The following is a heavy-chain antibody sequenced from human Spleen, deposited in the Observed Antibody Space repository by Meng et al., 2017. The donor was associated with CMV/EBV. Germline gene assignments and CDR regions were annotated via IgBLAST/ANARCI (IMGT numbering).Heavy chain of an antibody. D-gene: IGHD2-15*01. J-gene: IGHJ6*02. Sequence: GESLKISCAASGFTFSSYAMHWVRQDPGKGLEWVAVISYDGSNKYYADSVKGRFTISRDNAKNSLYLQMNSLRAEDTAVYYCARGYEVMDVWGQGTTVTVSS. CDR3: ARGYEVMDV. CDR2: ISYDGSNK. V-gene: IGHV3-30-3*01. CDR1: GFTFSSYA.